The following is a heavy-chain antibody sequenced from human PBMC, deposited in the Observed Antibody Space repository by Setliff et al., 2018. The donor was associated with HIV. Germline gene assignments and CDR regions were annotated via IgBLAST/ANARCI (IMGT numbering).Heavy chain of an antibody. CDR2: MNPNSGNT. CDR3: ATPRIEGQQLDFDY. V-gene: IGHV1-8*03. Sequence: GASVKVSCKASGYTFNSYDINWVRQATGQGLEWMGWMNPNSGNTGYAQKFQGRVTITADESTSTAYMELSSLRSEDTAVYYCATPRIEGQQLDFDYWGQGTLVTVSS. CDR1: GYTFNSYD. J-gene: IGHJ4*02. D-gene: IGHD6-13*01.